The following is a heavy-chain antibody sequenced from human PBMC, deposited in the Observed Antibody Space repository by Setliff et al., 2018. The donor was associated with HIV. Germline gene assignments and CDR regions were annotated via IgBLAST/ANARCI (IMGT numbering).Heavy chain of an antibody. J-gene: IGHJ5*02. CDR3: ARQSRDWNWFDP. Sequence: SVKVSCKASGYTFTDYFIHWVRQAPGQGLEWMGGIIPILGIANYAQKFQGRVTITTDESTSTAYMELSSLRSEDTAVYYCARQSRDWNWFDPWGQGTLVTVSS. D-gene: IGHD2-21*01. CDR2: IIPILGIA. CDR1: GYTFTDYF. V-gene: IGHV1-69*10.